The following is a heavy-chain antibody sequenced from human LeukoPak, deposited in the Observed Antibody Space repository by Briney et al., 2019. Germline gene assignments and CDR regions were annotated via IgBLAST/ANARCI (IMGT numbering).Heavy chain of an antibody. V-gene: IGHV1-18*01. CDR2: ISAYNGNT. J-gene: IGHJ4*02. CDR1: GYTFTSYG. CDR3: ASPDYDILTGELAH. Sequence: ASVKVSCKASGYTFTSYGISWVRQAPGQGLEWMGWISAYNGNTNYAQKLQGRVTMTTDTSTSTAYMELRSLRSDDTAVYYCASPDYDILTGELAHWGQGTLVTVSS. D-gene: IGHD3-9*01.